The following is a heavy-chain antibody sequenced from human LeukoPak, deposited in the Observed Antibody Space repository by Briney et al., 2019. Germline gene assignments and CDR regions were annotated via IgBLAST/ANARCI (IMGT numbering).Heavy chain of an antibody. CDR2: IYSGGST. J-gene: IGHJ4*02. D-gene: IGHD3-22*01. Sequence: GGSLRLSCAASGFTVSSNYMSWVRQAPGKGLEWVSVIYSGGSTYYADSVKGRFTISRDNSKNTLYLQMNSLRAEDTAVYYCARKVSGYYDSSGYYRDWGQGTLVTVSS. V-gene: IGHV3-66*01. CDR3: ARKVSGYYDSSGYYRD. CDR1: GFTVSSNY.